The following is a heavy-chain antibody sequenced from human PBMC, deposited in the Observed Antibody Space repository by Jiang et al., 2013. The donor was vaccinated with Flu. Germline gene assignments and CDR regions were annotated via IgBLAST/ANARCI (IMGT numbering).Heavy chain of an antibody. Sequence: LLKPSETLSLTCAVYGGSFSGYYWSWIRQPPGKGLEWIGEINHSGSTNYNPSLKSRVTISVDTSKNQFSLKLSSVTAADTAVYYCARGRGSSSFPAYWGQGTLVTVSS. CDR3: ARGRGSSSFPAY. CDR1: GGSFSGYY. D-gene: IGHD6-6*01. V-gene: IGHV4-34*01. J-gene: IGHJ4*02. CDR2: INHSGST.